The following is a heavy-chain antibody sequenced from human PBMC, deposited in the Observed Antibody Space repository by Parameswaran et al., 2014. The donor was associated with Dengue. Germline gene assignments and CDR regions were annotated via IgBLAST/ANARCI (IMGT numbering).Heavy chain of an antibody. Sequence: SNARGCARCPGKGLEWVSTISGSGGSTYYADSVKGRLTISRDNPKNTLYLQMNSLRAEDTAVYYCAKVASYYYDITTYLDYWGQGTLVTVSS. CDR3: AKVASYYYDITTYLDY. V-gene: IGHV3-23*01. D-gene: IGHD3-22*01. J-gene: IGHJ4*02. CDR1: SNA. CDR2: ISGSGGST.